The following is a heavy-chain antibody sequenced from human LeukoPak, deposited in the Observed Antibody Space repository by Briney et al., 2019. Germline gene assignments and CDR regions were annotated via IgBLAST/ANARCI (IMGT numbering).Heavy chain of an antibody. J-gene: IGHJ4*02. CDR2: ISYTGGS. Sequence: PSQTLSLTCTVSGASISSVGYYWSWIRQHPGKGLEWIGFISYTGGSYYNSSLQSRVLISRDTFKNQFSLKMNSVIVADTAMYYCARGDYWGRGTLVTVSS. CDR1: GASISSVGYY. V-gene: IGHV4-31*03. CDR3: ARGDY.